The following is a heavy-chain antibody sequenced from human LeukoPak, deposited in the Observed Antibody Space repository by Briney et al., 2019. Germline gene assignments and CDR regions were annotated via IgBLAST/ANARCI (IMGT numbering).Heavy chain of an antibody. CDR2: ITTFNDRT. CDR3: ARSGSSSWSPLLDY. Sequence: ASVKVSCKASGYIFTSYGITWVRQAPGQGLEWMGRITTFNDRTVLAEKFRARITMTTDTTTAYMTLRKLRSDDTAVYYCARSGSSSWSPLLDYWGQGSLVIVS. V-gene: IGHV1-18*01. J-gene: IGHJ4*02. D-gene: IGHD6-13*01. CDR1: GYIFTSYG.